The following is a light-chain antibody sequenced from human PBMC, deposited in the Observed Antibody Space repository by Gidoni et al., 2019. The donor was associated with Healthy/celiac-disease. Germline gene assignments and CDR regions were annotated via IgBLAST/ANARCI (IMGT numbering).Light chain of an antibody. J-gene: IGKJ2*02. V-gene: IGKV1-5*03. CDR3: QQYNRLGT. Sequence: DIQMTQSPSTLSASVGDRVTITCRASQSISSWLAWYQQKPGKAPKLLIYKASSLESGDPSRFSGSGSGTEFTLTISSLQPDDFATYYCQQYNRLGTFGQGTKLEIK. CDR2: KAS. CDR1: QSISSW.